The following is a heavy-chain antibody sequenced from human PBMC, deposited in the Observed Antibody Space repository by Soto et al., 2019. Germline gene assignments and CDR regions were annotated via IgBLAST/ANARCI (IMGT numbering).Heavy chain of an antibody. D-gene: IGHD2-2*01. CDR2: ISGSGGST. CDR3: AKDSVVPAALDAFDI. Sequence: HGCSPALSCAASGFTFSSYAMSWVRQAPGKGLEWVSAISGSGGSTYYADSVKGRFTISRDNSKNTLYLQMNSLRAEDTAVYYCAKDSVVPAALDAFDIWGQGTMLTVSS. V-gene: IGHV3-23*01. CDR1: GFTFSSYA. J-gene: IGHJ3*02.